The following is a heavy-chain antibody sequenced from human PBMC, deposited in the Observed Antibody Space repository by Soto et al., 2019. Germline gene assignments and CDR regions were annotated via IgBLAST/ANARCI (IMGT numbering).Heavy chain of an antibody. V-gene: IGHV3-74*01. Sequence: EVKVVESGGGLVQPGGSLRLSCAASGFTFTTYWMHWVRQVPGKGLVWVSRIKGDGSSLSYADSVKGRFTISRDNVENTVYLQMGSLRADDTAVYYCARGLKNYYGVDVWGPGTTVTVSS. CDR2: IKGDGSSL. CDR1: GFTFTTYW. J-gene: IGHJ6*02. CDR3: ARGLKNYYGVDV.